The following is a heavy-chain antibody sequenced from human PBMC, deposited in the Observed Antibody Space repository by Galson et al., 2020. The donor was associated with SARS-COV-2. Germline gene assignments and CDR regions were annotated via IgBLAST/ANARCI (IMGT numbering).Heavy chain of an antibody. D-gene: IGHD2-21*02. CDR3: ARGLNGGYSYNWFDP. V-gene: IGHV4-59*01. CDR2: IYYSGST. J-gene: IGHJ5*02. Sequence: SETLSLTCTVSDDSISSYYWSWIRQPPGKGLEWIGYIYYSGSTNYNPPLKSRVIISVDTSKNQFSLKLSSVTAADTAVYYCARGLNGGYSYNWFDPWGQGTLVTVSS. CDR1: DDSISSYY.